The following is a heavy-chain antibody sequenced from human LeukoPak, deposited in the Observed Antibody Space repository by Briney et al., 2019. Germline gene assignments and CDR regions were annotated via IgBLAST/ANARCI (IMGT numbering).Heavy chain of an antibody. CDR2: ISYDGSNK. D-gene: IGHD2-2*02. CDR1: GFTFSSYA. V-gene: IGHV3-30-3*01. J-gene: IGHJ6*03. CDR3: ARDLGHCSSTSCYTDYYYYMDV. Sequence: GGSLRLSCAASGFTFSSYAMHWVRQAPGKGLEWVAVISYDGSNKYYADSVKGRFTISRDNSKNTLYLQMNSLRAEDTAVYYCARDLGHCSSTSCYTDYYYYMDVWGKGTTVTVSS.